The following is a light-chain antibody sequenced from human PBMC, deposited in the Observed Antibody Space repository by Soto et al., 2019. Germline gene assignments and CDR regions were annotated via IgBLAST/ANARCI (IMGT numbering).Light chain of an antibody. Sequence: QSVLTQPPSASGTPGQRVTISCSGSSSNIGNNAVIWYQQLPGAAPKLLIYNNNQRPSGVPDRFSGSKSGTSASLAISGLQSEDEADYYCAGWDDSLNVYVFGAGTKVTVL. J-gene: IGLJ1*01. CDR3: AGWDDSLNVYV. CDR2: NNN. V-gene: IGLV1-44*01. CDR1: SSNIGNNA.